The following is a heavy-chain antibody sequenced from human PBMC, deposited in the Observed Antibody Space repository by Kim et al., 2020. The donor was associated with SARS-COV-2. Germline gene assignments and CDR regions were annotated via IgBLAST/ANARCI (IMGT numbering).Heavy chain of an antibody. D-gene: IGHD6-13*01. V-gene: IGHV3-33*01. Sequence: ADSVKGRLTISRDNSKNTLYLQMSSLRAEDTAVYYCARGQQLAEDAFDIWGQGTMVTVSS. J-gene: IGHJ3*02. CDR3: ARGQQLAEDAFDI.